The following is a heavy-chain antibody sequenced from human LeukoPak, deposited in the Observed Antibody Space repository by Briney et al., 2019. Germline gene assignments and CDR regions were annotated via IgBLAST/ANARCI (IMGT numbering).Heavy chain of an antibody. CDR2: ISTTGSSI. CDR3: ARVQRGIAVALDY. Sequence: PGGSLRLSCAASGFTFSDYEMNWVRQAPGKGLEWVSYISTTGSSIYYADSVKGRFTISRDNVKNLLYLQMNSLRAEDTAVYYCARVQRGIAVALDYWGQGTLATVSS. J-gene: IGHJ4*02. V-gene: IGHV3-48*03. CDR1: GFTFSDYE. D-gene: IGHD6-19*01.